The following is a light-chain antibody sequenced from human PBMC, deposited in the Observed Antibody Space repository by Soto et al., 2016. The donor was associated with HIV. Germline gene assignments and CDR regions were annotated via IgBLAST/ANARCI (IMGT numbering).Light chain of an antibody. CDR1: GLRTSY. V-gene: IGLV3-19*01. Sequence: SSELTQDPAVSVALGQTVRITCQGDGLRTSYVSWYQQKPGQAPALVIFNEKERPSGIPDRFSGSSSGNTASLTITGAQAEDEADYYCYSRDSSGNHGVFGGGTNLTVL. CDR2: NEK. J-gene: IGLJ2*01. CDR3: YSRDSSGNHGV.